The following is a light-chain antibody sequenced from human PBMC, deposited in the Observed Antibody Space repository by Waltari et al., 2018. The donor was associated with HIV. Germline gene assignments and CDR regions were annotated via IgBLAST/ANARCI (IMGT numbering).Light chain of an antibody. Sequence: QTVVTQEPSFSASPGGTVTLTCGLSSGSVSTSYYPSWYQQTPGQAPRTLIYSTNTRSSGVPDRFSGSILGNKAALTITGAQADDESDYYCVLYMGSGSCMFGGGTKLTVL. CDR1: SGSVSTSYY. J-gene: IGLJ3*02. V-gene: IGLV8-61*01. CDR2: STN. CDR3: VLYMGSGSCM.